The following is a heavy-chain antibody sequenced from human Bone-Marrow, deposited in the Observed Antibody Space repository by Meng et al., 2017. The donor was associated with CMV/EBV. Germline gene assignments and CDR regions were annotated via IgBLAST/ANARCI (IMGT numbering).Heavy chain of an antibody. CDR1: GFTFNSYG. Sequence: GESLKISCAGSGFTFNSYGIHWVRQAPGKGLEWVAFIRYDGSNKYYADSVKGRFTISRDNSKNTLYLQMNSMRAEDTAVYYCAKDRGGSGSYEVDYWGQGTLVTVSS. CDR2: IRYDGSNK. J-gene: IGHJ4*02. V-gene: IGHV3-30*02. CDR3: AKDRGGSGSYEVDY. D-gene: IGHD3-10*01.